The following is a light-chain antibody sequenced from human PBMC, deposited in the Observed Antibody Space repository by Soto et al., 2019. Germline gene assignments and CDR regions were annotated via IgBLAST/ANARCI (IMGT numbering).Light chain of an antibody. CDR1: SSDVGGYKY. V-gene: IGLV2-14*01. Sequence: QSVLTQPASVSGSPGQSITISCTGTSSDVGGYKYVSWYQQHPDKAPKLIIFEVSNRPSGISSRFSGSKSGNTASLTISGLQAEDEADYYCASYTSSSTWVFGGGTKLTVL. CDR3: ASYTSSSTWV. J-gene: IGLJ3*02. CDR2: EVS.